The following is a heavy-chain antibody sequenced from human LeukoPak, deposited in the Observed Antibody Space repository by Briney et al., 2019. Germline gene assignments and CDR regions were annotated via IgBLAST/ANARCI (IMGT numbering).Heavy chain of an antibody. Sequence: GGSLRLSCAASGFTFSSYSMNWVRQAPGKGLEWVSYISSSSSTIYYADSVKGRFTISRDNAKNSLYLQMNSLRAEDTAVYYCARDYAPYDFWSGYSYDAFDIWGQGTMVTVSS. J-gene: IGHJ3*02. CDR2: ISSSSSTI. V-gene: IGHV3-48*01. CDR3: ARDYAPYDFWSGYSYDAFDI. CDR1: GFTFSSYS. D-gene: IGHD3-3*01.